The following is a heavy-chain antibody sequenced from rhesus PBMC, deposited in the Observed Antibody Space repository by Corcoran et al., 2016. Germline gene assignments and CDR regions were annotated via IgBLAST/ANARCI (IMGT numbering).Heavy chain of an antibody. J-gene: IGHJ4*01. CDR3: ARGRGYSNYGDY. Sequence: QVQLQESGPGVVKPSETLSLTCAVSGGSISGYYLWSWIRQPPRKGLEWIMYIYGGSGSTSYNPPLMSRVIISIDAAKNQYSLKLSSVTAADTAVYYCARGRGYSNYGDYWGQGVLVTISS. CDR1: GGSISGYYL. V-gene: IGHV4S7*01. CDR2: IYGGSGST. D-gene: IGHD4-23*01.